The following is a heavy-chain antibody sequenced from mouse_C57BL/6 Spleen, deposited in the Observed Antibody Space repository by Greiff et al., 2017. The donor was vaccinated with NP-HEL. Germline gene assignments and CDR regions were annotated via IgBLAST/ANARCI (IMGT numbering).Heavy chain of an antibody. Sequence: EVQLQQSGPGLVKPSQSLSLTCSVTGYSITSGYYWNWIRQFPGNKLEWMGYISYDGSNNYNPSLKNRISITRDTSKNQFFLKLNSVTTEDTATYYCARGYDLYAMDYWGQGTSVTVSS. V-gene: IGHV3-6*01. D-gene: IGHD2-3*01. CDR2: ISYDGSN. CDR1: GYSITSGYY. CDR3: ARGYDLYAMDY. J-gene: IGHJ4*01.